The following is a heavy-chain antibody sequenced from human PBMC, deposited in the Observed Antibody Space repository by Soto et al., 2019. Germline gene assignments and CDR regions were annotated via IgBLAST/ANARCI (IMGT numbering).Heavy chain of an antibody. Sequence: GGSMRPSCAASGFTLSSYAMHWVRHAPGKGLEWVAVISYDGSNKYYADSVKGRFTISRDNSKNTLYLQMNSLRAEDTAVYYCARGPRPTVAYFDYWGQGTLVTVSS. CDR3: ARGPRPTVAYFDY. CDR2: ISYDGSNK. CDR1: GFTLSSYA. V-gene: IGHV3-30-3*01. D-gene: IGHD1-1*01. J-gene: IGHJ4*02.